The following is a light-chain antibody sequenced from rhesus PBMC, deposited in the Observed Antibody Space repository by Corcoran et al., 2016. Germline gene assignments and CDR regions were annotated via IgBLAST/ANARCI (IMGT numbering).Light chain of an antibody. CDR3: QQHDNSPLT. J-gene: IGKJ4*01. Sequence: DIQMTQSPSSLSASVGDRVTITCRASQGISNWLAWYQQKQGKAPKLLMYRAANLETGVPSRLRGSGSETDLTLTIRSLQPEDIATYYWQQHDNSPLTFGGGTKVEIK. V-gene: IGKV1-69*01. CDR2: RAA. CDR1: QGISNW.